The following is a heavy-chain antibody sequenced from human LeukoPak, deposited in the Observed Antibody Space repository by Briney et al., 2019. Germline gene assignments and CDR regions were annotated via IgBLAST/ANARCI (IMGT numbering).Heavy chain of an antibody. CDR1: GGTFSSYA. Sequence: SVKVSCKASGGTFSSYAISWVRQAPGQGLEWMGRIIPIFGTANYAQKFQGRVTITTDESTSTAYMELSSLRSEDRAVYYCARGNGGSYYFDYWGQGTLVTVSS. CDR2: IIPIFGTA. J-gene: IGHJ4*02. V-gene: IGHV1-69*05. CDR3: ARGNGGSYYFDY. D-gene: IGHD1-26*01.